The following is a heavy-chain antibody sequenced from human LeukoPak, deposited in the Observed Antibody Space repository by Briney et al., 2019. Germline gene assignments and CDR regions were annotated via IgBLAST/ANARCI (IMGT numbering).Heavy chain of an antibody. CDR3: AREASGYSYGLDAFDI. Sequence: GGSLRLSCAASGFTFSSYSMNWVRQAPGKGLEWVSSISSSSSYIYYADSVKGRFTISRDNAKNSLYLQMNSLRAEDTAVYYCAREASGYSYGLDAFDIWGQGTMVTVSS. D-gene: IGHD5-18*01. CDR2: ISSSSSYI. J-gene: IGHJ3*02. V-gene: IGHV3-21*01. CDR1: GFTFSSYS.